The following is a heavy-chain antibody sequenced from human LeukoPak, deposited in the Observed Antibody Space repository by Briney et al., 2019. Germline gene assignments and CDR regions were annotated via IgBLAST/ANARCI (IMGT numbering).Heavy chain of an antibody. CDR2: INPSGGST. CDR3: ARSSTAIPYGI. CDR1: GYTFTSYY. D-gene: IGHD5-18*01. J-gene: IGHJ6*02. Sequence: GASVKVPCKASGYTFTSYYMHWVRQAPGQGLEWMGIINPSGGSTSYAQKFQGRVTMTRDTSTSTVYMELSSLRSEDTAVYYCARSSTAIPYGIWGQGTTVTVSS. V-gene: IGHV1-46*01.